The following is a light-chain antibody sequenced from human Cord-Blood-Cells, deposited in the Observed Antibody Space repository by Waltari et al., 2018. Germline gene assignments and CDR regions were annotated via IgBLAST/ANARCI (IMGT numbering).Light chain of an antibody. CDR2: KAS. V-gene: IGKV1-5*03. CDR3: QQYNSYPLT. J-gene: IGKJ4*01. Sequence: DIQMTQSPSTLSASVGDRVTITCRASQSISSWLAWYQQKPGKAPKLLIYKASSLESGVPSRFSGSGSETEFTLTISSLHPDDFATYYCQQYNSYPLTFGGGTKVEIK. CDR1: QSISSW.